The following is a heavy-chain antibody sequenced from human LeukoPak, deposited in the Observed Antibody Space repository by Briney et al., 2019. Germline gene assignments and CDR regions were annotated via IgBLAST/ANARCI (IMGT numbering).Heavy chain of an antibody. CDR1: GFTLSRYW. Sequence: PGGSLRLSCAASGFTLSRYWMSWVRQAPGKGLEWVANIKQDGSEKYYVDSVKGRFTISRDNAKNSLYLQMNSLRAEDTAVYYCASDREYYYGSGSFDYWGQGALVTVSS. J-gene: IGHJ4*02. V-gene: IGHV3-7*04. CDR3: ASDREYYYGSGSFDY. D-gene: IGHD3-10*01. CDR2: IKQDGSEK.